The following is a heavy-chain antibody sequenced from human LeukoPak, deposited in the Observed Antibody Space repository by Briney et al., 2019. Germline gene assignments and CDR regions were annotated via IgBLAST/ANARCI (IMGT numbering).Heavy chain of an antibody. CDR1: GVSISTSNYY. CDR3: AGGDAFNI. V-gene: IGHV4-39*07. J-gene: IGHJ3*02. Sequence: SETLSLTCTVSGVSISTSNYYWGWIRPPPGKGLEWIGSIHHSGSTYYNPSLKSRVTILIDTSKNQFSLKLSSVTAADTAVYYCAGGDAFNIWGQGTMVTVSS. CDR2: IHHSGST.